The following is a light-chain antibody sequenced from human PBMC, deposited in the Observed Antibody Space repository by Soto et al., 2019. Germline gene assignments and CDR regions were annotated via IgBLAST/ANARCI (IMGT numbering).Light chain of an antibody. CDR3: QQYGSSPRT. V-gene: IGKV3-20*01. CDR2: GAS. J-gene: IGKJ5*01. CDR1: QSVSSSS. Sequence: IVLTQFPGTLSLSPGERATLSCRASQSVSSSSLAWYQQKVGRAPRVLIYGASSRATGITDRFSGSGSGTDFTLTITRMEPEDFAVYYCQQYGSSPRTFGQGTRLEIK.